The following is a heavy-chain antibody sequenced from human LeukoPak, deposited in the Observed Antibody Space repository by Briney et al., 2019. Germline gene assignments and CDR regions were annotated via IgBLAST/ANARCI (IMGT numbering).Heavy chain of an antibody. Sequence: KPSETLSLTCTLSGGSIRDYYWNWIRQPPGKGLEWIGYIYYSGSTNYNPSLKSRVTISVDASKNQFSLRLSSVTAADTAVYYCARLRFGELSWFDPWGQGTLVTVSS. J-gene: IGHJ5*02. D-gene: IGHD3-10*01. CDR3: ARLRFGELSWFDP. CDR2: IYYSGST. CDR1: GGSIRDYY. V-gene: IGHV4-59*01.